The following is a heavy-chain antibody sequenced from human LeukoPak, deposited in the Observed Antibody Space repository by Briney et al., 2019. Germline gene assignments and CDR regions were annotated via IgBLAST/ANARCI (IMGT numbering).Heavy chain of an antibody. J-gene: IGHJ4*02. Sequence: GGSLRLSCAASGFTFSNSAMSWVRQAPEKGLEWVSSISGSGGSTYYADSVKGRFTISRDNSKNTLYLQMNSLRAEDTAVYYCAKEPIWGGGSCYSRCFDYWGQGTLVTVSS. D-gene: IGHD2-15*01. V-gene: IGHV3-23*01. CDR3: AKEPIWGGGSCYSRCFDY. CDR2: ISGSGGST. CDR1: GFTFSNSA.